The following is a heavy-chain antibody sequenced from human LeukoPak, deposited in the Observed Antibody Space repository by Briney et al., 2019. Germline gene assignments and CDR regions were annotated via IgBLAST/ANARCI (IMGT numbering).Heavy chain of an antibody. D-gene: IGHD3-22*01. CDR1: GFTFSSYA. Sequence: GGSLRVSCAASGFTFSSYAMSWVRQAPGKGLEWVSAISGSGGSTYYADSVKGRFTISRDNSKNTLYLQMNSLRAEDTAVYYCAKETYYYDSSGYRTGGYFDYWGQGTLVTVSS. V-gene: IGHV3-23*01. J-gene: IGHJ4*02. CDR2: ISGSGGST. CDR3: AKETYYYDSSGYRTGGYFDY.